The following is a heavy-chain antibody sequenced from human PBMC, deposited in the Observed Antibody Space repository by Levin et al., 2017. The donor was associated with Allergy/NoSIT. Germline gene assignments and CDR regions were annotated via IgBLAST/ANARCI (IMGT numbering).Heavy chain of an antibody. CDR1: GDSFSSNSAA. CDR3: ARGYSSSWSARFDY. Sequence: SQTLSLTCAISGDSFSSNSAAWNWIRQSPSRGLEWLGRTYYRSKWYNDYAVSVKSRITINPDTSKNQFSLQLNSVTPEDTAVYYCARGYSSSWSARFDYWGQGTLVTVSS. J-gene: IGHJ4*02. CDR2: TYYRSKWYN. D-gene: IGHD6-13*01. V-gene: IGHV6-1*01.